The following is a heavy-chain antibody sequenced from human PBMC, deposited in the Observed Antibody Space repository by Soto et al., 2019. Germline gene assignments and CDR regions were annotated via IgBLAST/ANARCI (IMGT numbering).Heavy chain of an antibody. V-gene: IGHV3-66*01. CDR1: GFTVSSNY. D-gene: IGHD4-17*01. J-gene: IGHJ4*02. Sequence: GGSLRLSCAASGFTVSSNYMSWVRQAPGKGLEWVSVIYSGGSTYYADSVKGRFTISRDNSKNTLYLQMNSLRAEDTAVYYCARGTYGDVLRYWGQGTLVTVSS. CDR3: ARGTYGDVLRY. CDR2: IYSGGST.